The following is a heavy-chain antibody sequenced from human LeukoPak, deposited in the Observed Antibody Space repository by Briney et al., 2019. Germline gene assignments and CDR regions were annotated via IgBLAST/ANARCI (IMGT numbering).Heavy chain of an antibody. Sequence: SETLSHTCSVSPGSIGSDALYLGLIPRSPGKGLEWIGSVHYTRSYSGTTYYTPSLESRVNVSTDRSKTLCTLKLTSVTAADTAVYYCVAEEYGTGSYYKSAFWGKGALVTVSS. D-gene: IGHD3-10*01. V-gene: IGHV4-39*01. J-gene: IGHJ4*02. CDR2: VHYTRSYSGTT. CDR3: VAEEYGTGSYYKSAF. CDR1: PGSIGSDALY.